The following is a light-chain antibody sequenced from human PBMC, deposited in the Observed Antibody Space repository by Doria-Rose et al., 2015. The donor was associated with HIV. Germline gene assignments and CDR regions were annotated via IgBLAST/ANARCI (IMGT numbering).Light chain of an antibody. Sequence: QRVTISCTGSSSNIGAGYDVHWYQQLPGTAPKLLIYGNNNRPSGVPDRFSGSKSGTSASLAITGLQVEDEANYYCQSYDSSLSGYVFGTGAEVTVL. J-gene: IGLJ1*01. CDR2: GNN. CDR1: SSNIGAGYD. V-gene: IGLV1-40*01. CDR3: QSYDSSLSGYV.